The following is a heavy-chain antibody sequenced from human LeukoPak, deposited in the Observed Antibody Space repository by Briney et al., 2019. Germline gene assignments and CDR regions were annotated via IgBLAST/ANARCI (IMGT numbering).Heavy chain of an antibody. CDR2: INHSGGT. J-gene: IGHJ4*02. V-gene: IGHV4-34*01. CDR1: GGSFSGYY. D-gene: IGHD2-21*02. CDR3: ARVVSGGDHPFDY. Sequence: SETLSLTCAVYGGSFSGYYWSWIRQPPGKGLEWVGEINHSGGTNYNPSLKSRVTISVDTSKNQFSLKLSSVTAADTAVYYCARVVSGGDHPFDYWGQGTLVTVSS.